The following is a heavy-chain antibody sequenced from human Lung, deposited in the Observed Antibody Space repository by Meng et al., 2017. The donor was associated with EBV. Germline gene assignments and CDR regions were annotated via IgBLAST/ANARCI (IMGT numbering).Heavy chain of an antibody. J-gene: IGHJ4*02. V-gene: IGHV1-18*01. CDR3: ARVEVGITSGDY. D-gene: IGHD1-26*01. CDR2: INAYNGDI. CDR1: GYTFTNYG. Sequence: QARLGQAGGECKKPGASVKFCCKASGYTFTNYGITWVRQAPGQGLEWMGWINAYNGDINYAQTLQGRVTMTTDTSTSTAYMELRSLRSDDTAVYYCARVEVGITSGDYWGQGTLVTVSS.